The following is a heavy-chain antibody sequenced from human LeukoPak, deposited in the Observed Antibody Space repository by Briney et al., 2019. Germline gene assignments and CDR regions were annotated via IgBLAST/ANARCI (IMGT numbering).Heavy chain of an antibody. Sequence: PGRSLRLSCAASGFTFSIHGMHWVRQAPGKGLEWVAVIWYDGSNKYYADSVKGRLTISRDNAKNSLYLQMNSLRAEDTAVYYCAREGVVVSAAVDYWGQGTLVTVSS. V-gene: IGHV3-33*01. CDR2: IWYDGSNK. CDR1: GFTFSIHG. CDR3: AREGVVVSAAVDY. J-gene: IGHJ4*02. D-gene: IGHD2-2*01.